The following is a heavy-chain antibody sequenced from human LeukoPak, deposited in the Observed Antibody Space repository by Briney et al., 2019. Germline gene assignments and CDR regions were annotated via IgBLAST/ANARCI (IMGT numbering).Heavy chain of an antibody. CDR2: MTVYKGNT. CDR3: ARDQYDHVWGSHRPFFDY. V-gene: IGHV1-18*01. J-gene: IGHJ4*02. D-gene: IGHD3-16*02. Sequence: AAVKVSFKAAGYTFSMYVFSWVRQAHGQGREWMGGMTVYKGNTDYATTFQGRVTLNTDTTTTTDSTNIRSLRPDDTAVYYCARDQYDHVWGSHRPFFDYCGRGPLVTVSS. CDR1: GYTFSMYV.